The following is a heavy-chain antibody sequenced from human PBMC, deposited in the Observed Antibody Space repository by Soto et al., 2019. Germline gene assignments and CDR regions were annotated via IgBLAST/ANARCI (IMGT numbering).Heavy chain of an antibody. CDR1: GFTFSDYY. D-gene: IGHD3-3*01. J-gene: IGHJ6*02. CDR2: ISSSGSTI. Sequence: QVQLVESGGGLVKPGGSLRLSCAASGFTFSDYYMSWIRQAPGKGLEWVSYISSSGSTIYYADSVKGRFTISRDNAKNSLDLQMNSLRAEDTAVYYCARELVDLEWLDYGMDVWGQGTTVTVSS. V-gene: IGHV3-11*01. CDR3: ARELVDLEWLDYGMDV.